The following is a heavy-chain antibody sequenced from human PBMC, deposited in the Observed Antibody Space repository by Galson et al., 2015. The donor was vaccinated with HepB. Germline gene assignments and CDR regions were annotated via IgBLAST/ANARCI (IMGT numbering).Heavy chain of an antibody. CDR1: GYSFTSYW. V-gene: IGHV5-51*01. CDR3: ARDPPDYGGNPYYFDY. CDR2: IYPGDSDT. J-gene: IGHJ4*02. D-gene: IGHD4-23*01. Sequence: QSGAEVKKPGESLKISCKDSGYSFTSYWIGWVRQMPGKGLEWMGIIYPGDSDTRYSPSFQGQVTISADKSISTAYLQWSSLKASDTAMYYCARDPPDYGGNPYYFDYWGQGTLVTVSS.